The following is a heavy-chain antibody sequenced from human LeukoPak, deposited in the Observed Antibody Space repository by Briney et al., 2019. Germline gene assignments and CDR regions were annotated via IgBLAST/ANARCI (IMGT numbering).Heavy chain of an antibody. J-gene: IGHJ5*02. D-gene: IGHD4-17*01. CDR2: IYYSGST. Sequence: PSETLSLTCAVYGGSFSGYYWSWIRQPPGKGLEWIGYIYYSGSTNYNPSLKSRVTISVDTSKNQFSLKLSSVTAADTAVYYCASLPSYGDYPDNWFDPWGQGTLVTVSS. CDR3: ASLPSYGDYPDNWFDP. V-gene: IGHV4-59*01. CDR1: GGSFSGYY.